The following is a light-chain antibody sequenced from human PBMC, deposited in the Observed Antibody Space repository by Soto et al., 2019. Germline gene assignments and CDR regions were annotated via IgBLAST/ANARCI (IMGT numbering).Light chain of an antibody. J-gene: IGKJ3*01. CDR1: QSISSY. Sequence: GDRVIITCRASQSISSYLNWYQQKPGKAPKLLIYAASSLQSGVPSRFSGSGSGTDFTLTISSLQPEDFATYYCQQSYSTPLGFGPGTKVDIK. CDR3: QQSYSTPLG. CDR2: AAS. V-gene: IGKV1-39*01.